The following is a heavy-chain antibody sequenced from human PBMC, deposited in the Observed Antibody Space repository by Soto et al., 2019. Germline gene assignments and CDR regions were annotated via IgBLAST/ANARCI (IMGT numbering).Heavy chain of an antibody. J-gene: IGHJ4*02. Sequence: LSLTCAVSGGSISSSNWWSWVRQPPGKGLEWIGEIYHSGSTNYNPSLKSRVTISVDKSKNQFSVKLSSVTTADTAVYYCAGRRDGSGSLGYWGQGTLVTVSS. CDR3: AGRRDGSGSLGY. CDR2: IYHSGST. V-gene: IGHV4-4*02. CDR1: GGSISSSNW. D-gene: IGHD3-10*01.